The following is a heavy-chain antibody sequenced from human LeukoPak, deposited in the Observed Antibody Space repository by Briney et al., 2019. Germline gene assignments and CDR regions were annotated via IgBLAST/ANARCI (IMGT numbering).Heavy chain of an antibody. CDR1: VGSISIYY. D-gene: IGHD2/OR15-2a*01. V-gene: IGHV4-59*01. CDR2: ISNSRIT. CDR3: ARGFTLFDP. Sequence: SETLSLTCTVSVGSISIYYWSWIRQPPGKGLEWIGYISNSRITNYTPSLKSRVTISIDTSKNQFSLRLSTVTAADTAVYYCARGFTLFDPWGQGTLVTVSS. J-gene: IGHJ5*02.